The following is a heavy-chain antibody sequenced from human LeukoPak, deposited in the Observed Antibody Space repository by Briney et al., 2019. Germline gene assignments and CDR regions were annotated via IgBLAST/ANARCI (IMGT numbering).Heavy chain of an antibody. CDR2: MNPNSGNT. D-gene: IGHD3-22*01. CDR1: GYTFTSYD. Sequence: ASVKVSCKASGYTFTSYDINWVRQATGQGLEWMGWMNPNSGNTGYAQKFQGRVTMTRNTSISTAYMELSSLRSEDTAVYYCTTYYYDSSGYYLGDWFDPWGQGTLVTVSS. V-gene: IGHV1-8*01. CDR3: TTYYYDSSGYYLGDWFDP. J-gene: IGHJ5*02.